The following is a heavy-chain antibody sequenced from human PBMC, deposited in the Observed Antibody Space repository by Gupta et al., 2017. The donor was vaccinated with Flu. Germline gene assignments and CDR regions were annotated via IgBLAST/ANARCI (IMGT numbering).Heavy chain of an antibody. CDR2: ISSNGGST. CDR3: ARADYYDSSGYQTHAFDI. J-gene: IGHJ3*02. Sequence: EVQLVESGGGLVQPGGSLRLTCAASGFPFSSYAMHWVRQPPGKGLEYVSAISSNGGSTYYANSVKGRFTISRDNSKNTLYLQMGSLRAEDMAVYYCARADYYDSSGYQTHAFDIWGQGTMVTVSS. CDR1: GFPFSSYA. D-gene: IGHD3-22*01. V-gene: IGHV3-64*01.